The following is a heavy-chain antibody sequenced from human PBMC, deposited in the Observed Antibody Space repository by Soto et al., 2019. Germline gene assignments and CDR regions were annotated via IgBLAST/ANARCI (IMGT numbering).Heavy chain of an antibody. CDR3: ARGLVDTAMVRDPKCAFDY. CDR1: GGSISSYY. J-gene: IGHJ4*02. D-gene: IGHD5-18*01. V-gene: IGHV4-59*01. Sequence: SETLSLTCTVSGGSISSYYWSWIRQPPGKGLEWIGYIYYSGSTNYNPSLKSRVTISVDTSKNQFSLKLSSVTAADTAVYYCARGLVDTAMVRDPKCAFDYWGQGTLVTVSS. CDR2: IYYSGST.